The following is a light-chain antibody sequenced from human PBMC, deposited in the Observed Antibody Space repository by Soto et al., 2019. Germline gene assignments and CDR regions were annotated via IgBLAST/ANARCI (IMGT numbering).Light chain of an antibody. CDR1: QSIRGS. J-gene: IGKJ5*01. CDR3: QQSYTTPIT. CDR2: AAF. Sequence: DIPMTQSPSSLSASVGDRVTITSGASQSIRGSLNWYQQKPGKAPKLLIYAAFSLQSGVPSRFSGSGSGTDFTLTISSLQPEDFATYDGQQSYTTPITFGQGTRLEI. V-gene: IGKV1-39*01.